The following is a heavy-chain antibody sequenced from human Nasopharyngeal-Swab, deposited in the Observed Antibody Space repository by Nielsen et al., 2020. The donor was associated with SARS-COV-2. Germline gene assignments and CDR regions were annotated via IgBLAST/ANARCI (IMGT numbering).Heavy chain of an antibody. V-gene: IGHV3-30*18. CDR1: GFTFSSYG. Sequence: GESLKISCAASGFTFSSYGMHWVRQAPGKGLERVAVISYDGSNKYYADSVKGRFTISRDNSKNTLYLQMNSLRAEDTAVYYCAKAETDTIPFDYWGQGTLVTVSS. J-gene: IGHJ4*02. CDR2: ISYDGSNK. D-gene: IGHD2-2*02. CDR3: AKAETDTIPFDY.